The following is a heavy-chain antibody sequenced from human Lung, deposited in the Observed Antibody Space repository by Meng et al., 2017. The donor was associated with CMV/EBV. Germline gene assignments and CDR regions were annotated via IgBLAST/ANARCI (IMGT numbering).Heavy chain of an antibody. Sequence: GGSLRLXCVMSGFTLSSYGMHWVRQAPGKGLEWVAFIRDDGSNTYYADSVRGRFTISRDNSKNTLYLQMNSLRAEDTAVYYCANRYSGYEDVWYFDYWGQG. J-gene: IGHJ4*02. CDR2: IRDDGSNT. CDR1: GFTLSSYG. D-gene: IGHD5-12*01. CDR3: ANRYSGYEDVWYFDY. V-gene: IGHV3-30*02.